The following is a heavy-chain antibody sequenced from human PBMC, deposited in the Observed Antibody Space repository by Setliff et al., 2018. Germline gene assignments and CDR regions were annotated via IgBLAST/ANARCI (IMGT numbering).Heavy chain of an antibody. CDR2: IHHTGST. CDR3: ARGYCSSPSCFFAGWFDP. J-gene: IGHJ5*02. CDR1: GGSCSGYY. V-gene: IGHV4-34*01. D-gene: IGHD2-2*01. Sequence: SETLSLTCAVYGGSCSGYYWSWIRQPPGKGLEWIGAIHHTGSTNYSPSLKSRVTISVDTSKNQFSLKLTSVTAADTAVYYCARGYCSSPSCFFAGWFDPWGQGTLVTVSS.